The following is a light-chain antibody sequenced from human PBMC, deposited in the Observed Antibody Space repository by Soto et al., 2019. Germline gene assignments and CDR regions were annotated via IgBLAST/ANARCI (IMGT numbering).Light chain of an antibody. CDR1: SSDVGGYNY. V-gene: IGLV2-8*01. Sequence: QSVLTQPPSASGSPGQSVTISCTGTSSDVGGYNYVSWYQQHPGKAPKLMIYEVTRRPSGVPDRFSGSKSGNTASLTVSGLQAEDEADYYCATWDDTLNGRVFGGGTKVTVL. CDR2: EVT. CDR3: ATWDDTLNGRV. J-gene: IGLJ3*02.